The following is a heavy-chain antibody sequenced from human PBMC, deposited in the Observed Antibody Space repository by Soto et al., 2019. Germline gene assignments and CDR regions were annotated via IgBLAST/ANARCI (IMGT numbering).Heavy chain of an antibody. Sequence: LSLTCTVSGGSITDDYWIWIRQPPGKGLEWIGYFFYNGNTNYNPSLKSRVTISVDTSKNQFSLKLSSVTAADTAVYYCARRTNYYYVMDVWGQGTTVTVSS. CDR1: GGSITDDY. J-gene: IGHJ6*02. CDR3: ARRTNYYYVMDV. CDR2: FFYNGNT. V-gene: IGHV4-59*01.